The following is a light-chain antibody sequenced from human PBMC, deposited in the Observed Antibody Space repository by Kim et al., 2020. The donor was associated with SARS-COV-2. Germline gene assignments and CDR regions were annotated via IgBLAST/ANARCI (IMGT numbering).Light chain of an antibody. V-gene: IGLV2-8*01. Sequence: QSALTQPPSASGSPGQSVTISCTGTSSDIGDYKYVSWYQQHPGKAPKLMIYEVSKWPSGVPDRFSGSKSGNTASLTVSGLQAEVEADYYCSSYAGSNNWVFGGGTKLTVL. CDR2: EVS. J-gene: IGLJ3*02. CDR3: SSYAGSNNWV. CDR1: SSDIGDYKY.